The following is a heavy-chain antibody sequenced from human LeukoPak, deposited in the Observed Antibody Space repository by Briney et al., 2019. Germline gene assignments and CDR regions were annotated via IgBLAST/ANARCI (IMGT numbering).Heavy chain of an antibody. J-gene: IGHJ5*02. Sequence: SETLSLTCTVSGGSISSYYWSWIRQPPGKGLEWIGYIYYSGSTNYNPSLKSRVTISVDTSKNQFSLKLSSVTAADTAVYYCARIEGHTWALNWFDPWGQGTLVTVSS. V-gene: IGHV4-59*08. CDR1: GGSISSYY. D-gene: IGHD5-18*01. CDR2: IYYSGST. CDR3: ARIEGHTWALNWFDP.